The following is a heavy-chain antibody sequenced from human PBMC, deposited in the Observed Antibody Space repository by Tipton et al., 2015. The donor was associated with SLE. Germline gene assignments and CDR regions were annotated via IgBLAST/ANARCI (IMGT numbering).Heavy chain of an antibody. V-gene: IGHV4-31*03. D-gene: IGHD5-12*01. CDR3: ARGGDGGYGAFDY. CDR1: GDSISGGGYF. CDR2: IRDTQST. J-gene: IGHJ4*02. Sequence: TLSLTCTVSGDSISGGGYFWSWIRQHPGKDLEWIGYIRDTQSTTYNPSLKSRVTISVDTSNNQFSLMLSSVTAADTALYYCARGGDGGYGAFDYWGQGTLVTVSS.